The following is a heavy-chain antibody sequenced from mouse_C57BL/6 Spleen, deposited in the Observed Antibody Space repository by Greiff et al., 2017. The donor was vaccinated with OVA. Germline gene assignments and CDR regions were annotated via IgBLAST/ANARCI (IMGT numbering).Heavy chain of an antibody. CDR1: GYSFTGYY. V-gene: IGHV1-42*01. CDR3: ARWRGSSSWFAY. Sequence: EVQLQQSGPELVKPGASVEISCKASGYSFTGYYMNWVKQSPEKSLEWIGEINPSTGGTTYNQKFKAKATLTVDKSSSTAYMQLKSLTAEDSAVYYGARWRGSSSWFAYWGQGTLVTVSA. CDR2: INPSTGGT. J-gene: IGHJ3*01. D-gene: IGHD1-1*01.